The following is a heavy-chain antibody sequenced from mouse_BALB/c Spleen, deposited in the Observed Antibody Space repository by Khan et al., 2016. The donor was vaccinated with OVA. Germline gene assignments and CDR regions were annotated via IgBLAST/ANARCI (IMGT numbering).Heavy chain of an antibody. CDR3: ARDGYSPWFAY. CDR2: IDPDDGNT. J-gene: IGHJ3*01. Sequence: VQLQQSGAELVRPGALVKLSCKASGFNITDYYIHWVKQRPEQGLEWIGWIDPDDGNTIYAPKFQGKASITADTSSNTAYLQLISLTSEDTAVYYCARDGYSPWFAYWGQGTLVTVSA. D-gene: IGHD2-3*01. V-gene: IGHV14-1*02. CDR1: GFNITDYY.